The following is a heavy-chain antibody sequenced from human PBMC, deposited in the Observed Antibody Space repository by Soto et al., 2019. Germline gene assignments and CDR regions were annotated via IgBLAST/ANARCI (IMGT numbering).Heavy chain of an antibody. Sequence: PSETLSLTCTVSGGSISSGGYYWSWIRQHPGKGLEWIGYIYYGGSTYYNPSLKSRVTISVDTSKNQFSLMLSSVTAADTAVYYCARVLRSEGWFDPWGQGTLVTVSS. CDR1: GGSISSGGYY. CDR3: ARVLRSEGWFDP. CDR2: IYYGGST. V-gene: IGHV4-31*03. J-gene: IGHJ5*02.